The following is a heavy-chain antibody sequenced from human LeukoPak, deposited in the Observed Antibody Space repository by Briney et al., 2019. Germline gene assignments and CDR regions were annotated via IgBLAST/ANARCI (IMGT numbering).Heavy chain of an antibody. CDR2: IYYSGST. CDR1: GGSISSYY. Sequence: SSETLSLTCTVSGGSISSYYWSWIRQPPGKGLEWIGYIYYSGSTNYNPSLKSRVTISVDTSKNQFSLKLSSVTAADTAVYYCAREGRVVRAAFDIRGQGTMVTVSS. CDR3: AREGRVVRAAFDI. D-gene: IGHD3-10*01. J-gene: IGHJ3*02. V-gene: IGHV4-59*01.